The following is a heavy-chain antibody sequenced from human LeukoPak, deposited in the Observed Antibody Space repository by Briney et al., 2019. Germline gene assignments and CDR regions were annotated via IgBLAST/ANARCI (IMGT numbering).Heavy chain of an antibody. J-gene: IGHJ3*02. CDR2: INLNSGGT. CDR1: GYTFTGYY. Sequence: ASVKVSCKASGYTFTGYYMHWVRQAPGQGLEWMGWINLNSGGTNYAQKFQGRVTMTRDTSISTAYMELSRLRSDDTAVYYCARTIAAAAFDIWGQGTMVTVSS. V-gene: IGHV1-2*02. CDR3: ARTIAAAAFDI. D-gene: IGHD6-13*01.